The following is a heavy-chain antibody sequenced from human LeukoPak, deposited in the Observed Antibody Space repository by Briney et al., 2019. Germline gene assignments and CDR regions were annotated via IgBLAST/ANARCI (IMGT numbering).Heavy chain of an antibody. D-gene: IGHD1-26*01. CDR2: IYPNSGDT. V-gene: IGHV1-2*02. CDR1: GYTFSGYY. Sequence: ASVKVSCKASGYTFSGYYMHWVRQAPGQGLEWMGWIYPNSGDTKYAQKFQGRVPVTRDTSISTAFMEVSRLTSDDTAVYYCARSGSDAFDIWGQGTMVTVSS. CDR3: ARSGSDAFDI. J-gene: IGHJ3*02.